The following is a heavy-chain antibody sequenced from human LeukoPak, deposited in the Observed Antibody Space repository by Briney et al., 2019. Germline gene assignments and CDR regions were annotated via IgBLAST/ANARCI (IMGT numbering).Heavy chain of an antibody. J-gene: IGHJ6*02. V-gene: IGHV3-33*01. CDR3: ARDRWEYGGYDYYGMDV. Sequence: GRSLRLSCAASGFTFSSYGMHWVRQAPGKGLEWVAVIWYDGSNKYYADSVKGRFTISRDNSKNTLYLQMNSLRAEDTAVYYCARDRWEYGGYDYYGMDVWGQGTTVTVSS. D-gene: IGHD4/OR15-4a*01. CDR2: IWYDGSNK. CDR1: GFTFSSYG.